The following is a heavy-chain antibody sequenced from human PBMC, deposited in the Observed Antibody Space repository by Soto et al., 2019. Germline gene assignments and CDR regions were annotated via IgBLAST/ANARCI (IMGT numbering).Heavy chain of an antibody. Sequence: QVQLQESGPGLVKPSQTLSLSCSVSGDSVSTSGFYWNWIRQHPGKGLEWIGYIHYSGKTYYNPSLKSRVTISLDTSQNQFALKLISVTAADAAVYYCAREMELLGEKALGNWGHGTLVIVSS. CDR1: GDSVSTSGFY. V-gene: IGHV4-31*03. CDR2: IHYSGKT. CDR3: AREMELLGEKALGN. D-gene: IGHD1-7*01. J-gene: IGHJ4*01.